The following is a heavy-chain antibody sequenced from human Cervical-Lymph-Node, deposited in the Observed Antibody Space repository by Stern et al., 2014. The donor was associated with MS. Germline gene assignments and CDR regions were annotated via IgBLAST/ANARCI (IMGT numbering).Heavy chain of an antibody. CDR2: ISDDGTNQ. D-gene: IGHD2-15*01. V-gene: IGHV3-30*14. J-gene: IGHJ4*02. CDR1: GFTFSTYA. Sequence: VQLLESGGGVVQPGRSLRLSCATSGFTFSTYAMHWVRQAPGKGLEWVAVISDDGTNQYDADSVKGRFTTYRDNSKNILILQMNSLKTEDTAVNYCVRGRWELLYWGQGTLVPVSS. CDR3: VRGRWELLY.